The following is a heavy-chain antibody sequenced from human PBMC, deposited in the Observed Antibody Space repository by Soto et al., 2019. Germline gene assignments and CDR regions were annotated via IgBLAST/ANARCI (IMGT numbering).Heavy chain of an antibody. CDR2: INAGNGDT. CDR3: AREGRYGDYLDY. CDR1: GYTSTSYA. J-gene: IGHJ4*02. V-gene: IGHV1-3*01. D-gene: IGHD4-17*01. Sequence: ASVKVSCKASGYTSTSYAIHWVRQAPGQRLEWMGWINAGNGDTKYSQKFQGRVTITRDTSASTAYMELSRLRSEDTAVYYCAREGRYGDYLDYWGQGTLVTVSS.